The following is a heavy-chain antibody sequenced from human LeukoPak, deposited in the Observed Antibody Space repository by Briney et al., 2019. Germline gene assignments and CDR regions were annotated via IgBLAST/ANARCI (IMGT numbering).Heavy chain of an antibody. Sequence: SVKVSCKASGGTFRSYAISWVRQTPGQGLEWMGGIIPIFGSANYARKFQGRVTLTADESTSTAYMELSSLRSEDTAVYYCASGMITFGGVIVIPPTFDYWGQGTLVTASS. V-gene: IGHV1-69*01. CDR2: IIPIFGSA. D-gene: IGHD3-16*02. CDR1: GGTFRSYA. CDR3: ASGMITFGGVIVIPPTFDY. J-gene: IGHJ4*02.